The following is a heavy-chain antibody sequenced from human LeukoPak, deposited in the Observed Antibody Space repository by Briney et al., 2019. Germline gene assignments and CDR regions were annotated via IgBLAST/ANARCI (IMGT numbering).Heavy chain of an antibody. D-gene: IGHD4-11*01. V-gene: IGHV1-18*01. Sequence: ASVKVSCKASGYTFTSYGISWVRQAPGQGLEWMGWISAYNGNTNYAQKLQGRVTMTTDTSTSTAYMELRSLRSDDTAVYYCARDRKALVFYSNYVTYYFDYWGQGTLVTVSS. CDR1: GYTFTSYG. CDR2: ISAYNGNT. CDR3: ARDRKALVFYSNYVTYYFDY. J-gene: IGHJ4*02.